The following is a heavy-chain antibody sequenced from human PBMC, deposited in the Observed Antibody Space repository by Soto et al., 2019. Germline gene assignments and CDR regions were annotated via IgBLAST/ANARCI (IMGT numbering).Heavy chain of an antibody. V-gene: IGHV3-30-3*01. CDR1: GFTLNNYV. J-gene: IGHJ4*02. CDR3: AREMHQLVDCLDH. Sequence: QVHLVESGGGVVQPGRSLRLSCVASGFTLNNYVMHWVRQAPGKGLEWVAVMSYDGVNKYYADSVKGRYSISRDNSKNTLYLQMSSLRADDTAVYYCAREMHQLVDCLDHWGEGTLVTVSS. CDR2: MSYDGVNK. D-gene: IGHD6-13*01.